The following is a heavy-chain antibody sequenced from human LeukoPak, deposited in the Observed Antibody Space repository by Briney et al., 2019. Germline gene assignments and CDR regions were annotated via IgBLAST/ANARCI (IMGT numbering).Heavy chain of an antibody. D-gene: IGHD3-3*01. CDR3: ARPVPGLRSGYYVFDI. J-gene: IGHJ3*02. V-gene: IGHV7-4-1*02. CDR1: GYSFTSYA. CDR2: INTDTRNP. Sequence: VASVKVSCKTSGYSFTSYAMSWVRQAPGQGLEWMGWINTDTRNPTYAQGFTGRFVFSLDTSVSTAYLQISSLKAEDTAVYYCARPVPGLRSGYYVFDIWGQGTMATVSS.